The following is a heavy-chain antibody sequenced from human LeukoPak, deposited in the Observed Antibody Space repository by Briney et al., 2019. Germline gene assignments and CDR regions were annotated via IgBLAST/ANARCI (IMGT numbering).Heavy chain of an antibody. CDR3: AKLDYSAYCSGGSCYSGSFDY. Sequence: GGSLRLSCAASGFTFSSYAMSWVRQAPGKGLEWVSAISGSGGSTYYADSVKGRFTISRDNSKNTLYLQMNSLRAEDTAVYYCAKLDYSAYCSGGSCYSGSFDYWGQGTLVTVSS. CDR2: ISGSGGST. CDR1: GFTFSSYA. D-gene: IGHD2-15*01. J-gene: IGHJ4*02. V-gene: IGHV3-23*01.